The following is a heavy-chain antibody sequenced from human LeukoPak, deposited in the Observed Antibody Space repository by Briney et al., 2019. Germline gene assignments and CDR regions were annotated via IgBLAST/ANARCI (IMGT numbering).Heavy chain of an antibody. Sequence: GGSLRLSCAASGFSFGGYAMAWARQAPGKGLEWVSSISGSGATTNYADSVKGRFTISRDNSKNTLDLQMNTLRVEDTALYYCAKDRAGYNVKGSDYWGQGTLVTVSS. CDR3: AKDRAGYNVKGSDY. CDR1: GFSFGGYA. CDR2: ISGSGATT. D-gene: IGHD5-24*01. J-gene: IGHJ4*02. V-gene: IGHV3-23*01.